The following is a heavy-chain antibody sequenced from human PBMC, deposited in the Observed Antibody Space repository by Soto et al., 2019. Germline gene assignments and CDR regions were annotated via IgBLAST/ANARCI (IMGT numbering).Heavy chain of an antibody. CDR2: ISGSGGST. Sequence: GESLKISCAASGFTFSSYAMSWVRQAPGKGLEWVSAISGSGGSTYYADSVKGRFTISRDNSKNTLYLQMNSLRAEDTAGYYCANVEFGTIVRGVIGRDAFDIWGQGTMVTVSS. CDR3: ANVEFGTIVRGVIGRDAFDI. J-gene: IGHJ3*02. V-gene: IGHV3-23*01. CDR1: GFTFSSYA. D-gene: IGHD3-10*01.